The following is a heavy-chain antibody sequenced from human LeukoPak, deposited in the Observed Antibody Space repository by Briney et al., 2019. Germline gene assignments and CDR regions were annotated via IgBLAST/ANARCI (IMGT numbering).Heavy chain of an antibody. J-gene: IGHJ4*02. CDR2: ISANNGNT. CDR3: SRGGSGWAFDY. D-gene: IGHD6-19*01. CDR1: GYTFTSYG. Sequence: GASVKVSCKASGYTFTSYGISWVRQAPGQGLEWMGWISANNGNTNYAQKFRGRVTMTTDTSTDTAYMELRSLRADDTAVYYCSRGGSGWAFDYWGQGTLVTVS. V-gene: IGHV1-18*01.